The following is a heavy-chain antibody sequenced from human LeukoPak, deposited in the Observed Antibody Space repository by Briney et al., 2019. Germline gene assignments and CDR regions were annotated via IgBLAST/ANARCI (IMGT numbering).Heavy chain of an antibody. D-gene: IGHD2-2*02. CDR1: GFTFSSYA. V-gene: IGHV3-30-3*01. J-gene: IGHJ4*02. CDR2: ISDDGSNK. Sequence: GGSLRLSCAASGFTFSSYAMHWVRQAPGKGLEWVAVISDDGSNKYYADSVKGRFTISRDNSKNTLYLQMNSLRAEDAVVYYCARGVLPGAIEWSLDYWGQGTLVTVSS. CDR3: ARGVLPGAIEWSLDY.